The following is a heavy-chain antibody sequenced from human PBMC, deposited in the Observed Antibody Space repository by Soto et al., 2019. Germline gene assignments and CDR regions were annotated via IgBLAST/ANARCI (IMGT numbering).Heavy chain of an antibody. D-gene: IGHD2-21*02. CDR2: IWYDGSNK. CDR1: GFTFSSYG. J-gene: IGHJ3*02. CDR3: VAEIYCGGDCYAFDI. V-gene: IGHV3-33*01. Sequence: GGSLRLSCAASGFTFSSYGMHWVRQAPGKGLEWVAVIWYDGSNKYYADSVKGRFTISRDNSKNTLYLQMNSLRAEDTAVYYCVAEIYCGGDCYAFDIWGQGTMVTVSS.